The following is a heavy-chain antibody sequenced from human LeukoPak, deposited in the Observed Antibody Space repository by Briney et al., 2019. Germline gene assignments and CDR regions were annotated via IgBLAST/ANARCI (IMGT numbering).Heavy chain of an antibody. D-gene: IGHD3-22*01. CDR2: VIPIFGTA. CDR1: RGTFLSYS. CDR3: ARAGITMIVATSLDY. Sequence: SVTVSCKASRGTFLSYSFSWVGQPPAQGGEGMGRVIPIFGTANYAQKFQGRVTITTDESTSTAYMELSSLRSEDTAVYYCARAGITMIVATSLDYWGQGTLVTVSS. J-gene: IGHJ4*02. V-gene: IGHV1-69*05.